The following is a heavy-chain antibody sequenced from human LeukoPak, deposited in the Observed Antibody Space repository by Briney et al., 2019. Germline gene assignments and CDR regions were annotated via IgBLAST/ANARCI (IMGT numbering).Heavy chain of an antibody. CDR2: IYHSGST. V-gene: IGHV4-59*01. CDR3: ARGPQYYYGSGSYLGGYFDY. J-gene: IGHJ4*02. CDR1: GGSISSYY. Sequence: PSETLSLTCTVSGGSISSYYWSWIRQPPGKGLEWIGYIYHSGSTSYNPSLKSRVTISVDTSKNQFSLKLSSVTAADTAVYYCARGPQYYYGSGSYLGGYFDYWGQGTLVTVSS. D-gene: IGHD3-10*01.